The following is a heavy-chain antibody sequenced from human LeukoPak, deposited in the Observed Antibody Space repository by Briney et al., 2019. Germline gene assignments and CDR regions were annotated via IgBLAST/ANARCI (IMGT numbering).Heavy chain of an antibody. Sequence: ASVKVSCKASGYTFTAYRVYWMRQAPGQGLEWMGWVSPSSGATKYAQKFQGRVTMTRDTSTSTAYVELRRLRSDDTAVYYCAREIPSVSPIPTTALDYWGQGTPVTVSS. D-gene: IGHD2-2*02. V-gene: IGHV1-2*02. J-gene: IGHJ4*02. CDR1: GYTFTAYR. CDR3: AREIPSVSPIPTTALDY. CDR2: VSPSSGAT.